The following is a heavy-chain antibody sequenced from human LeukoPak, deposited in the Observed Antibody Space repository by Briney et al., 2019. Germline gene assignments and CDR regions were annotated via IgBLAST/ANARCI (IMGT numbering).Heavy chain of an antibody. Sequence: SETLSLTCAVSGGSISSSIYWSWVRQPPEKGLEWIGEIFHSGGTNYNPSLKSRITISVDKSKNQFSLKLTSVTAADTAVYYCARGFSMSIAAAGTDLDYWGQGTLVTVSS. CDR1: GGSISSSIY. V-gene: IGHV4-4*02. J-gene: IGHJ4*02. D-gene: IGHD6-13*01. CDR3: ARGFSMSIAAAGTDLDY. CDR2: IFHSGGT.